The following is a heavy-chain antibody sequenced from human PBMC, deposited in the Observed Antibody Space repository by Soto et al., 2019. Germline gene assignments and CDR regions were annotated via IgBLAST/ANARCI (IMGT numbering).Heavy chain of an antibody. J-gene: IGHJ5*02. CDR2: IIPILGIA. V-gene: IGHV1-69*04. D-gene: IGHD3-3*01. CDR1: GGTFSSYT. Sequence: SVKVSCKASGGTFSSYTISWVRQAPGQGLEWMGRIIPILGIANYAQKFQGGVTITADKSTSTAYMELSSLRSEDTAVYYCARDTGGSGYTNWFDPWGQGTLVTVSS. CDR3: ARDTGGSGYTNWFDP.